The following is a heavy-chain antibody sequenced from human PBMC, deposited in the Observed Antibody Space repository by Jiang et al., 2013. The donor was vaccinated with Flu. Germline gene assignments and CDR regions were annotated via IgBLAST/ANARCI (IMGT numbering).Heavy chain of an antibody. J-gene: IGHJ6*02. CDR2: IYYSGSS. D-gene: IGHD3-22*01. CDR1: GGSINNYY. CDR3: ARSYDGSGCYFYGMDV. Sequence: PGLVKPSETLSLTCTVSGGSINNYYGSWIRQSPGKGLEWIGYIYYSGSSNCNPSLKSRVTMSLDTSKNQFSLRLSSVTAADTAVYYCARSYDGSGCYFYGMDVWGQGTTVTVSS. V-gene: IGHV4-59*08.